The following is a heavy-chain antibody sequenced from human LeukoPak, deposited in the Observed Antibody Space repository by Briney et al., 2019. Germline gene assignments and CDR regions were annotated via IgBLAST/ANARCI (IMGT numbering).Heavy chain of an antibody. Sequence: PSETLSLTCTVSGASISSGGYYWGWIRQPPGKGLEWIGYIAYTGGTYYNPSLTSRVTISVDTSNNQFSLKLSSVTAADTAVYYCVREPSYSSVFDPWGQGALVTVSS. D-gene: IGHD6-25*01. CDR3: VREPSYSSVFDP. CDR1: GASISSGGYY. CDR2: IAYTGGT. V-gene: IGHV4-31*03. J-gene: IGHJ5*02.